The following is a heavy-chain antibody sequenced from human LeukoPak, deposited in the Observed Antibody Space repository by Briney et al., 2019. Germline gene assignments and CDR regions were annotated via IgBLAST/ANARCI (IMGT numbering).Heavy chain of an antibody. CDR3: ARDLEEPYYGSGY. J-gene: IGHJ4*02. V-gene: IGHV1-69*04. D-gene: IGHD3-10*01. Sequence: ASVKVSCKASGGTFSSYAISWVRQAPGQGLEWMGRIIPILGIANYAQKFQGRVTMTTDTSTSTAYMELRSLRSDDTAVYYCARDLEEPYYGSGYWGQGTLVTVSS. CDR1: GGTFSSYA. CDR2: IIPILGIA.